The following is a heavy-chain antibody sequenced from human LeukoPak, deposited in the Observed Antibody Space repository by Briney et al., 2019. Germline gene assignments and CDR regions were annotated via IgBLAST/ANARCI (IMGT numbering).Heavy chain of an antibody. Sequence: AETLSLTCAVFGGSFSGYNWNWLRQPPRKGLEWIGEINHSGSTNYHPSLRSRVTISLDTSKNQFSLKLSSVTAADTAVYYCARGVYTEMSTIMGHFDRWGRGTPVAVSS. J-gene: IGHJ4*02. V-gene: IGHV4-34*01. CDR1: GGSFSGYN. CDR3: ARGVYTEMSTIMGHFDR. D-gene: IGHD5-24*01. CDR2: INHSGST.